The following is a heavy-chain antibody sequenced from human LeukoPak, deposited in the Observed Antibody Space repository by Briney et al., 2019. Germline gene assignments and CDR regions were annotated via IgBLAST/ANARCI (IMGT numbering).Heavy chain of an antibody. J-gene: IGHJ4*02. V-gene: IGHV3-7*01. CDR2: IKKTGSET. D-gene: IGHD2-15*01. CDR1: GFTFSHFW. CDR3: AREDGYCSGANCYSYFDS. Sequence: GGSLRLSCAASGFTFSHFWMSWVRQAPGKGLEWVAYIKKTGSETYYVDSVKGRFTITRDNTRNSLFLQMYSLGAEDTAVYFCAREDGYCSGANCYSYFDSWGQGTLVTVSS.